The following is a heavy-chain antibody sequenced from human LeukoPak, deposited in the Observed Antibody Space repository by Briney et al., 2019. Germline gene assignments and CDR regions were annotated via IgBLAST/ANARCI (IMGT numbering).Heavy chain of an antibody. Sequence: ASVKVSCKASGYTFTSYGISWVRQAPGQGLEWMGWISAYNGNTNYAQKLQGRVTMTTDTSTSTAYMELRSLRSDDTAVYYCAREGPGYCSSGSCPGSYYYGMDVWGQGTTVTVSS. CDR2: ISAYNGNT. CDR3: AREGPGYCSSGSCPGSYYYGMDV. J-gene: IGHJ6*02. V-gene: IGHV1-18*01. CDR1: GYTFTSYG. D-gene: IGHD2-15*01.